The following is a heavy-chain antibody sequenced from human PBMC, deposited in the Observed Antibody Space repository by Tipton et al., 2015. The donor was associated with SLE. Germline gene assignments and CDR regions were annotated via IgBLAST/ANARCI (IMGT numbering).Heavy chain of an antibody. Sequence: GSLRLSCAASGFTVGSNHMSWVRQAPGKGLEWVSVIYSGGSTYHADSVKGRFTISRHNSKNTLYLQMNSLRAEDTAVYYCARGASFAGNFDYWGQGTLVTVPS. J-gene: IGHJ4*02. CDR2: IYSGGST. CDR3: ARGASFAGNFDY. CDR1: GFTVGSNH. V-gene: IGHV3-53*04.